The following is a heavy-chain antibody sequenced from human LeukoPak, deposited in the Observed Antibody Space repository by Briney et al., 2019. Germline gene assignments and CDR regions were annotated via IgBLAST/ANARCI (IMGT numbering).Heavy chain of an antibody. CDR3: AKPPPYGGNEYYFDY. CDR1: GFTFSSYG. Sequence: PGGSLRLSCAASGFTFSSYGMHWVRQAPGKGLEWVALISYDGSNKYYADSVKGRFTISRDNSKNTLYLQMNSLRAEDTAVYYCAKPPPYGGNEYYFDYWGQGTLVTVSS. V-gene: IGHV3-30*18. CDR2: ISYDGSNK. J-gene: IGHJ4*02. D-gene: IGHD4-23*01.